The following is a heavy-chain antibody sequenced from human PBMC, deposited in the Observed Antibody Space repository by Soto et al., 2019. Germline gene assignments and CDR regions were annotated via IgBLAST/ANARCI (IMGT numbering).Heavy chain of an antibody. CDR1: GFTFSSYS. Sequence: LRLSCAASGFTFSSYSMNWVRQAPGKGLEWVSYISSSSSTIYYADSVKGRFTISRDNAKNSLYLQMNSLRAEDTAVYYCARLRNLPYYYYYTDVWGKGTTVTVSS. J-gene: IGHJ6*03. CDR3: ARLRNLPYYYYYTDV. D-gene: IGHD1-7*01. V-gene: IGHV3-48*01. CDR2: ISSSSSTI.